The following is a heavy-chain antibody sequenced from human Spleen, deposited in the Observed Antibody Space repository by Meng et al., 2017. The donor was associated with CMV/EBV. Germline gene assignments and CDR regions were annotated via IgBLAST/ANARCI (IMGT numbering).Heavy chain of an antibody. CDR2: MYHSGST. Sequence: SETLSLTCTVSSYSISSGYYWGWIRQPPGKGLEWIGSMYHSGSTYYNPSLKSRVTISVDTSKNQFSLKLNSVTAADTAVYYCARSPNLLYCSSTSCYYYYYGMDVWGQGTTVTVSS. CDR1: SYSISSGYY. J-gene: IGHJ6*02. CDR3: ARSPNLLYCSSTSCYYYYYGMDV. D-gene: IGHD2-2*01. V-gene: IGHV4-38-2*02.